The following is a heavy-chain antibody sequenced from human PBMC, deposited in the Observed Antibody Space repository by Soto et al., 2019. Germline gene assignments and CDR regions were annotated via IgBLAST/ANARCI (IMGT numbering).Heavy chain of an antibody. V-gene: IGHV3-23*01. Sequence: GGSLRLSCAASGFTFSSYAMSCVRQAQGKGLEWVSAISGSGGSTYYADSVKGRFTISRDNSKNTLYLQMNSLRAEDTAVYYCAKDASGYDEKPRVCDYWGQGTRVTVSS. CDR1: GFTFSSYA. D-gene: IGHD5-12*01. CDR2: ISGSGGST. CDR3: AKDASGYDEKPRVCDY. J-gene: IGHJ4*02.